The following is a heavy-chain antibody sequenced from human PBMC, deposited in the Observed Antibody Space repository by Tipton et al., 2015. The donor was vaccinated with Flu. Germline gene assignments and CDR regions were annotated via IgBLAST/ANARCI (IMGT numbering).Heavy chain of an antibody. CDR2: IHFNEDK. D-gene: IGHD1-1*01. Sequence: SLRLSCAASGFTFNTSVMHWVRQAPDKGLEWVSFIHFNEDKKYADSVKGRFTISRDNPKNTLDLQMNSLKPEDSAVYFCAREETGTGSGGFDIWGQGTMVTVSS. V-gene: IGHV3-30*02. CDR1: GFTFNTSV. CDR3: AREETGTGSGGFDI. J-gene: IGHJ3*02.